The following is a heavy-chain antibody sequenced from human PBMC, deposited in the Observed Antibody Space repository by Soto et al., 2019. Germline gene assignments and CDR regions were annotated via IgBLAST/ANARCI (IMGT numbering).Heavy chain of an antibody. Sequence: TSVKVSCKASGYTFTSNGISWVRQAPGQGLEWMGWISAYNGNTNYAQKLQGRVTMTTDTSTSTAYMELRSLRSDDTAVYYCARFESQAALHYYYYYGMDVWGQGTTVTVSS. V-gene: IGHV1-18*01. J-gene: IGHJ6*02. CDR3: ARFESQAALHYYYYYGMDV. CDR2: ISAYNGNT. CDR1: GYTFTSNG. D-gene: IGHD3-9*01.